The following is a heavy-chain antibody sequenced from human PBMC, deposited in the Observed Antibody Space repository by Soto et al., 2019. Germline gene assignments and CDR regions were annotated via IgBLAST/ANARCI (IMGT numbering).Heavy chain of an antibody. V-gene: IGHV4-31*03. J-gene: IGHJ5*02. CDR2: IYYSGST. Sequence: QVQLQESGPGLVKPSQTLSLTCTVSGASMSSGGYYWTWIRQSPGKGLEWIGYIYYSGSTYYNPSLESRVAISLDTFRSQCSLTLHSVTAADTAIYYCARDRHNNFFDPWGQGTLVTVSS. CDR1: GASMSSGGYY. CDR3: ARDRHNNFFDP.